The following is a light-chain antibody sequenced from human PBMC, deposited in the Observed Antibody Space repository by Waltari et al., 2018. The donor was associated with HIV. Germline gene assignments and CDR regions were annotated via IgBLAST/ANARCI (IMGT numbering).Light chain of an antibody. CDR3: QQYNNWPPA. J-gene: IGKJ5*01. Sequence: EIVMTQSPATLSVSPGERATLSCRASQSVSSNLAWYQQKPGQAPRILISGASTRATGIPARFSGSGSGTEFTLTISSLQSEDFAVYYCQQYNNWPPAFGQGTRLEI. V-gene: IGKV3-15*01. CDR1: QSVSSN. CDR2: GAS.